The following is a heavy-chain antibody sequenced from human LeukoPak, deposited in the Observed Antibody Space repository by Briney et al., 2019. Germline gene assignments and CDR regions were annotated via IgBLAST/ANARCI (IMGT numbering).Heavy chain of an antibody. D-gene: IGHD3-9*01. CDR3: ARAFHDILTGLAYYFDY. CDR1: GFTFSSYS. CDR2: ISSSSSYI. J-gene: IGHJ4*02. Sequence: GRSLRLSCTASGFTFSSYSMNWVRQAPGKGLEWVSSISSSSSYINYADSVKGRFTISRDNAKNSLYLQMNSLRAEDTAVYYCARAFHDILTGLAYYFDYWGQGTLVTVSS. V-gene: IGHV3-21*01.